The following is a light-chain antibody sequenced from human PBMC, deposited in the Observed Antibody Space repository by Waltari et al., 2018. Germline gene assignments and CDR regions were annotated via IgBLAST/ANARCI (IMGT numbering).Light chain of an antibody. J-gene: IGLJ1*01. Sequence: SYVLTQPPSVAVAPGETARVTCGGNNIESKSVHWYQQKPGQAPVLFISYDSDRPSGIPERFSGSNSGDTATLTISRVEAGDEADYYCQVWDANTDPGVFGTGTEVTVL. V-gene: IGLV3-21*01. CDR3: QVWDANTDPGV. CDR2: YDS. CDR1: NIESKS.